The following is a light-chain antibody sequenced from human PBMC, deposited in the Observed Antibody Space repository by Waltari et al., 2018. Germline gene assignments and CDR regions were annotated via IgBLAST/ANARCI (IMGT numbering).Light chain of an antibody. CDR1: SGDVSAFTS. V-gene: IGLV2-11*01. J-gene: IGLJ2*01. CDR3: CSYAGRTRI. Sequence: QSALTQPPSVSGSPGQSVTISCTAPSGDVSAFTSVSWYQQHPVKAPKLMIFDVRQRPSGVPDRFSGTKSGNTASLTSSGLQAEDEADYYCCSYAGRTRIFGGGTKLTVL. CDR2: DVR.